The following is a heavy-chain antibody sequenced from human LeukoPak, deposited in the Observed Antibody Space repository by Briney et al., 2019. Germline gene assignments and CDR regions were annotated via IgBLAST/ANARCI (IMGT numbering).Heavy chain of an antibody. CDR3: AKTYYYDSSGYGGDAFDI. CDR2: ISSSSTYI. CDR1: GFTFSSYS. D-gene: IGHD3-22*01. V-gene: IGHV3-21*01. Sequence: PGGSLRLSCAASGFTFSSYSMNWVRQAPGKGLEWVSSISSSSTYIYYADSVKGRFTISRDNAKNSLYLQMNSLRAEDTAVYYCAKTYYYDSSGYGGDAFDIWGQGTMVTVSS. J-gene: IGHJ3*02.